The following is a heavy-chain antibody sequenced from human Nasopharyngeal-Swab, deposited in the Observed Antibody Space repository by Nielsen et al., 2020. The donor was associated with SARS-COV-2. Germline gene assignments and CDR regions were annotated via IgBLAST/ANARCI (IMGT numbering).Heavy chain of an antibody. D-gene: IGHD6-19*01. J-gene: IGHJ6*02. CDR3: ARAEVAGTWTALGAYYYYGMDV. V-gene: IGHV3-30-3*01. CDR1: GFIFSSYA. Sequence: GESLKISCAASGFIFSSYAMHWVRQAPGKGLEWVAVISYDESNKYYADSVKGRFTISRDNSKNTLYLQMNSLRAEDTAVYYCARAEVAGTWTALGAYYYYGMDVWGQGTTVTVSS. CDR2: ISYDESNK.